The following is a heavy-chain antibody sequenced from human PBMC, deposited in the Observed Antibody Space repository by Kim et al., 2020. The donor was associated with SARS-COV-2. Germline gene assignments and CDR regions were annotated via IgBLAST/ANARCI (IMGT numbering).Heavy chain of an antibody. J-gene: IGHJ6*02. CDR1: GGTFSSYA. CDR2: IIPIFGTA. Sequence: SVKVSCKASGGTFSSYAISWVRQAPGQGLEWMGGIIPIFGTANYAQKFQGRVTITADESTSTAYMELSSLRSEDTAVYYCARGPRDGYNSWGYYYYYYGMDVWGQGTTVTVSS. D-gene: IGHD5-12*01. CDR3: ARGPRDGYNSWGYYYYYYGMDV. V-gene: IGHV1-69*13.